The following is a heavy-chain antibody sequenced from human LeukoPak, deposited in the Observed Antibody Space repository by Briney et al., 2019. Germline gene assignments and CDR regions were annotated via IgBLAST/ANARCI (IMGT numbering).Heavy chain of an antibody. CDR2: LYYSGNT. J-gene: IGHJ4*02. CDR3: AGHVGVGSYHFDY. D-gene: IGHD2-21*01. CDR1: GASISGSGYY. V-gene: IGHV4-39*01. Sequence: SETLSLTCTVSGASISGSGYYWGWIRQPPGKGLEWIGSLYYSGNTHYNPSLKSRVTVSVDTSENQFSLRVNSVTAADTAVYYCAGHVGVGSYHFDYWGQGTLVTVSS.